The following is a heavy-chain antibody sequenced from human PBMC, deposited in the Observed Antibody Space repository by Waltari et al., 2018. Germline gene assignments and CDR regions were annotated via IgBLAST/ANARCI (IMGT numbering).Heavy chain of an antibody. D-gene: IGHD3-9*01. J-gene: IGHJ5*02. CDR2: SNSDVSST. Sequence: EVQLVESGGGLVQPGGSLRLSCAASGFTFSSYWMHWVRQAPGKGLVWCSRSNSDVSSTSYADSVKGRFTISRDNAKNTLYLQMNSLRAEDTAVYYCARDPRIGILTGGNWFDPWGQGTLVTVSS. CDR3: ARDPRIGILTGGNWFDP. V-gene: IGHV3-74*01. CDR1: GFTFSSYW.